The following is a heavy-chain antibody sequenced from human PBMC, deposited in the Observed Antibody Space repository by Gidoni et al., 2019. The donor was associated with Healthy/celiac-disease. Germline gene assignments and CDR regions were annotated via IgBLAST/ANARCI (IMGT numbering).Heavy chain of an antibody. CDR1: GYSISSGYY. D-gene: IGHD3-22*01. J-gene: IGHJ5*02. CDR3: ARTPYYYDSSGYPRPYNWFDP. CDR2: IYHRGST. V-gene: IGHV4-38-2*01. Sequence: QVQLQESGPGLVKPSATLSLTCAVSGYSISSGYYWGWIRQPPGKGLAWIGSIYHRGSTYYNPSLKSRVTISVDTSKNQFSLKLSSVTAADTAVYYCARTPYYYDSSGYPRPYNWFDPWGQGTLVTVS.